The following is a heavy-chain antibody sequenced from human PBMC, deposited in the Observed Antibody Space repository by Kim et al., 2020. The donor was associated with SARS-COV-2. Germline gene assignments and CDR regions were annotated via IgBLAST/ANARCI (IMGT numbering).Heavy chain of an antibody. CDR1: GYTLTELS. Sequence: ASVKVSCKVSGYTLTELSMHWVRQAPGKGLEWMGGFDPEDGETIYAQKFQDRVTMTEDTSTDTAYMELSSLRSEDTAVYYCATGFAIWFGELFSFDYWGQGPLVTVSS. V-gene: IGHV1-24*01. J-gene: IGHJ4*02. CDR2: FDPEDGET. D-gene: IGHD3-10*01. CDR3: ATGFAIWFGELFSFDY.